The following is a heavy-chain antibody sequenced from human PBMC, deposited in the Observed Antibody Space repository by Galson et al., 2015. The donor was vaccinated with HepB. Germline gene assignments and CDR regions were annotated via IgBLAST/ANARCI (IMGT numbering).Heavy chain of an antibody. D-gene: IGHD6-19*01. J-gene: IGHJ4*02. CDR2: INHSGST. V-gene: IGHV4-34*01. Sequence: ETLSLTCAVYGGSFSGYYWSWIRQPPGKGLEWIGEINHSGSTNYNPSLKSRVTISVDTSKNQFSLKLSSVTAADTAVYYCARYSSGWYFDYWGQGTLVTVSS. CDR3: ARYSSGWYFDY. CDR1: GGSFSGYY.